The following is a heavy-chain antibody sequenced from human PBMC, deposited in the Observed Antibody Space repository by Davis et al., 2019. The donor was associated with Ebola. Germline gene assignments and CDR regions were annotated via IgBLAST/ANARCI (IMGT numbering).Heavy chain of an antibody. J-gene: IGHJ4*02. CDR1: GYSFTDDG. V-gene: IGHV1-18*01. D-gene: IGHD1-1*01. CDR3: ARDVRGITGPSEY. Sequence: ASVKVSCKASGYSFTDDGISWVRQAPGQGLEWLGWISTYNGNTNYAQKVQGRITMTTDTSTSTAYMELRSLRSDDTARYYCARDVRGITGPSEYWGQGTLVTVSS. CDR2: ISTYNGNT.